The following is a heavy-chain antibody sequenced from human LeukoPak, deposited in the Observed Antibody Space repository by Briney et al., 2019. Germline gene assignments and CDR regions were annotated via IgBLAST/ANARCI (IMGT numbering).Heavy chain of an antibody. CDR1: GFTFDDYG. CDR3: ARDQQKGSGWYTDLVDY. J-gene: IGHJ4*02. V-gene: IGHV3-20*04. Sequence: GGSLRLSCAASGFTFDDYGMSWVRQAPGKGLEWVSGINWNGGSTGYADSVKGRFTISRDNAKNSLYPQMNSLRAEDTALYYCARDQQKGSGWYTDLVDYWGQGTLVTVSS. D-gene: IGHD6-19*01. CDR2: INWNGGST.